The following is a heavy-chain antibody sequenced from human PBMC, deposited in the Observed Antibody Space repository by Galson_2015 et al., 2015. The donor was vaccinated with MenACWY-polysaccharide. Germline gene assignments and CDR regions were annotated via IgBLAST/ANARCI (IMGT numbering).Heavy chain of an antibody. D-gene: IGHD3-10*01. Sequence: SPRLSCAVSGFIFSDYAIHWVRQAPGKGLEWLAVISYDGSNKYYLESVKGRFTISRDNSKDMVYLHMNSLRGEDTAVYFCAKDRPLRGLSVFYYGMDGWGRGTTVIVSS. J-gene: IGHJ6*02. CDR3: AKDRPLRGLSVFYYGMDG. V-gene: IGHV3-30*18. CDR2: ISYDGSNK. CDR1: GFIFSDYA.